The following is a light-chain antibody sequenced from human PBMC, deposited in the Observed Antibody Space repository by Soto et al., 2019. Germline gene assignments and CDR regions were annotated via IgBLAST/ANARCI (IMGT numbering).Light chain of an antibody. CDR1: QDISNY. V-gene: IGKV1-33*01. CDR2: GAS. Sequence: DIQMTQSPSSLSASVGDRVTITCHASQDISNYLNWYQQKPGKAPKLLIYGASNLETGVPSRFSGSGSGTDFTFTVSSLQPEDIATYYCQHFDNFPRAITFGQGTRLEIK. CDR3: QHFDNFPRAIT. J-gene: IGKJ5*01.